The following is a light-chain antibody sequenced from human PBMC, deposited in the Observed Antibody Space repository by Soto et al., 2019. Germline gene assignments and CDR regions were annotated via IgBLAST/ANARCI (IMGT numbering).Light chain of an antibody. V-gene: IGLV2-14*01. J-gene: IGLJ1*01. CDR2: DVG. CDR3: SSYTTSSTYL. CDR1: SSDVGGYNY. Sequence: QSALNHPASVSGSPGQSITISCTGTSSDVGGYNYVSWYQQHPGKAPKLMIYDVGNRPSGVSNRFSGSKSGNTASLTISGLQAEVEADYYCSSYTTSSTYLFGTGTEVTVL.